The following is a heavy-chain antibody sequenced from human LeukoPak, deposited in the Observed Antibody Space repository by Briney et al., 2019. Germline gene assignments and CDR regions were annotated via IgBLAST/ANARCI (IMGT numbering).Heavy chain of an antibody. V-gene: IGHV3-64*01. D-gene: IGHD2-2*01. J-gene: IGHJ5*02. Sequence: GGSLRLSCAASGFTFSSYAMHWVRQAPGKGLEYVSAISADGGTTYYASSVKGRFTISRDNSKNTLYLQMSSLRPEDMAVYYCARSEDCGSSSCYWFDPWGQGTLVTVSS. CDR3: ARSEDCGSSSCYWFDP. CDR1: GFTFSSYA. CDR2: ISADGGTT.